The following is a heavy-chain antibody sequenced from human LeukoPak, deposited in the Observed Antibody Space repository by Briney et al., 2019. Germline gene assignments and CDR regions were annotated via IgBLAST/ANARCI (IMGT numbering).Heavy chain of an antibody. D-gene: IGHD6-13*01. CDR3: ARDQSVRLLQTSSTYFKHVFAI. J-gene: IGHJ3*02. CDR1: GYTFTNYG. Sequence: ASVKVSCKTSGYTFTNYGISWVRQAPGLGLEWMGWIIVYNGNSNFAQKVQGRVTMTTDTSTSTAYMELRSLRFDDTAVYYCARDQSVRLLQTSSTYFKHVFAIWGQGSMVTVSS. CDR2: IIVYNGNS. V-gene: IGHV1-18*01.